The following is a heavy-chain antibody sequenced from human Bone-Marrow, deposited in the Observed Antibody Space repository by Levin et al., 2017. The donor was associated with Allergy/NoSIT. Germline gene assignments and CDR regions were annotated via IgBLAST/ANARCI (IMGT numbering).Heavy chain of an antibody. J-gene: IGHJ4*02. CDR3: TRGNTFGGIHIIDD. V-gene: IGHV3-72*01. CDR1: GFTFSDHF. Sequence: GGSLRLSCAVSGFTFSDHFMDWVRLAPGKGLEWVGRSRNKGKRYTTEYNASVKGRFTISRDESKNSLYLQMDSLKTEDTAVYYCTRGNTFGGIHIIDDWGQGTLVTVSS. D-gene: IGHD3-16*01. CDR2: SRNKGKRYTT.